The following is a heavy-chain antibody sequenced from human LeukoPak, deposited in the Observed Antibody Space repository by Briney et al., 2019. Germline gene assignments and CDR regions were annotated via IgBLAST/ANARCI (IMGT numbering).Heavy chain of an antibody. CDR3: ARALHDSSGYYFDY. D-gene: IGHD3-22*01. V-gene: IGHV3-21*01. Sequence: GGSLRLSCAASGFTSISYSMNWVRQAPGKGLEWVSSISNSSPNIYYADSVKGRFTISRDSAKEPLFLQMNSLIAEDTAVYYCARALHDSSGYYFDYWGQGTLVTVSS. J-gene: IGHJ4*02. CDR2: ISNSSPNI. CDR1: GFTSISYS.